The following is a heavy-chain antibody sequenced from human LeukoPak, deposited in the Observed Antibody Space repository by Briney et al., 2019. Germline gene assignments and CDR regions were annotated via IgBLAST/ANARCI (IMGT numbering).Heavy chain of an antibody. CDR2: INPNSGGT. D-gene: IGHD4-17*01. J-gene: IGHJ6*02. CDR1: GYTFTGYY. Sequence: ASVKVSCKXSGYTFTGYYMHWVRQAPGQGLEWMGWINPNSGGTNYAQKFQGRVTMTRDTSISTAYMELSRLRSDDTAVYYCAREKYGDYVGYYGMDVWGQGTTVTVSS. CDR3: AREKYGDYVGYYGMDV. V-gene: IGHV1-2*02.